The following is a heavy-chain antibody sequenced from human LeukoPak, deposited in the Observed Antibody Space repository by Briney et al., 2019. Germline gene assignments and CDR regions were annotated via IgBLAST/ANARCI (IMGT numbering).Heavy chain of an antibody. CDR1: GGSISRYY. CDR3: ARSHCSGGSCYGNFDY. D-gene: IGHD2-15*01. CDR2: IYYSGST. Sequence: SETLSLTCTVSGGSISRYYWNWIRQPPGNGLEWIGYIYYSGSTNYNPSLKSRVTISVDTSKNQFSLKLSSVTAADTAVYYCARSHCSGGSCYGNFDYWGQGTLVTVSS. V-gene: IGHV4-59*08. J-gene: IGHJ4*02.